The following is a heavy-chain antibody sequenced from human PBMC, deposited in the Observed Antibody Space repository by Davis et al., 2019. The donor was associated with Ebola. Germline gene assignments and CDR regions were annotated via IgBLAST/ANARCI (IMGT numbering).Heavy chain of an antibody. D-gene: IGHD2-2*02. J-gene: IGHJ5*02. CDR2: IWDDGSNK. V-gene: IGHV3-33*03. Sequence: GESLKISCAASGFTLSGYDMNWVRQAPGKGLQWVAVIWDDGSNKYYADSVKGRFTISRDNAKNSLYLQMDSLRGEDTALYYCAKGRTIPLALDLWGQGTLVTVSS. CDR1: GFTLSGYD. CDR3: AKGRTIPLALDL.